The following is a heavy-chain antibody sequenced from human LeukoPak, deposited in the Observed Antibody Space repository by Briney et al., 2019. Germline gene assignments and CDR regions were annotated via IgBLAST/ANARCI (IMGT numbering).Heavy chain of an antibody. V-gene: IGHV1-46*01. D-gene: IGHD2-8*01. Sequence: GASVKVSCKASGYTFTSYYMHWVRQAPGQGLEWMGIINPSGGSTSYAQKFQSRVTMTRDMSTSTVYMELSSLRSEDTAVYYCARDRAPGYCTNGVCYPTGYFDLWGRGTLVTVSS. CDR3: ARDRAPGYCTNGVCYPTGYFDL. CDR2: INPSGGST. J-gene: IGHJ2*01. CDR1: GYTFTSYY.